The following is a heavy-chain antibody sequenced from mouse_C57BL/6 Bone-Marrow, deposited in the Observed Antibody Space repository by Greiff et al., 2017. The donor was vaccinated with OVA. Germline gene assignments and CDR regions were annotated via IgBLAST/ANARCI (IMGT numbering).Heavy chain of an antibody. D-gene: IGHD2-4*01. Sequence: LVESGAELAKPGASVKLSCKASGYTFTSYWMHWVKQRPGQGLEWIGYINPSSGYTKYNQKFKDKATLTADKSSSTAYMQLSSLTYEDSAVYYCARFGWAFYDYDRGYYAMDYWGQGTSVTVSS. CDR1: GYTFTSYW. CDR2: INPSSGYT. CDR3: ARFGWAFYDYDRGYYAMDY. J-gene: IGHJ4*01. V-gene: IGHV1-7*01.